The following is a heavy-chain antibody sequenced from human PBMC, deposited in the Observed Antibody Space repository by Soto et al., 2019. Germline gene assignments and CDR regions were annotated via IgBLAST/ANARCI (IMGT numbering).Heavy chain of an antibody. CDR1: GDSVSSNSAA. CDR2: TYYRSKWYN. D-gene: IGHD3-9*01. J-gene: IGHJ6*02. CDR3: ARDRYYDILTALYYGMDV. V-gene: IGHV6-1*01. Sequence: SQTLSLTCAISGDSVSSNSAAWNWIRQSPSRGLEWLGRTYYRSKWYNDYAVSVKSRITINPDTSKNQFSLQLNSVTPEDTAVYYCARDRYYDILTALYYGMDVWGQGTTVTVSS.